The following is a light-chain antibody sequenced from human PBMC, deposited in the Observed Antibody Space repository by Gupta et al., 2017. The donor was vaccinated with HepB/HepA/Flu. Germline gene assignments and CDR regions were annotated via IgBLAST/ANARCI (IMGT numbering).Light chain of an antibody. V-gene: IGKV1-33*01. Sequence: DILLTHSPSSLSASVGDSVTIPCQASQDINKNLNWFQQKPGKAPTLLIFGVSNLHTGVPSRFSGSGSATDFILTINGLQPEDVANYYCQQYDVLPYTFGQGTK. CDR1: QDINKN. CDR2: GVS. CDR3: QQYDVLPYT. J-gene: IGKJ2*01.